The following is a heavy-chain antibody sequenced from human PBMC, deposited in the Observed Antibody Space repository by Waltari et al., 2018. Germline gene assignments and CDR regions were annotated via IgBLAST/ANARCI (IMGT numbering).Heavy chain of an antibody. V-gene: IGHV1-2*06. D-gene: IGHD3-22*01. CDR3: ARARWDSGGYYYHDY. J-gene: IGHJ4*02. CDR1: GSPFIASF. Sequence: PLVHSFAEVRKPGASVKVSCEASGSPFIASFMHWVRQAPGQGLEGLGRRETRKKGTSEAQRFQGRVTMTRDTSISTAYMELSRLKSDDTAMYYCARARWDSGGYYYHDYWGQGTLVTVSS. CDR2: RETRKKGT.